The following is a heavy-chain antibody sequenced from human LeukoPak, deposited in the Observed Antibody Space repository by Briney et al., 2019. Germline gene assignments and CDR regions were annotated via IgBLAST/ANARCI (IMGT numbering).Heavy chain of an antibody. J-gene: IGHJ4*02. CDR1: GGSITGYY. V-gene: IGHV4-4*09. CDR2: IYTSGST. CDR3: ARRGYSYGGSAFDY. D-gene: IGHD5-18*01. Sequence: SETLSLTCTVSGGSITGYYWSWIRQPPGKGLEWIGYIYTSGSTNYNPSLKSRVTISVDTSKNQFSLKLSSVTAADTAVYYCARRGYSYGGSAFDYWGQGTLVTVSS.